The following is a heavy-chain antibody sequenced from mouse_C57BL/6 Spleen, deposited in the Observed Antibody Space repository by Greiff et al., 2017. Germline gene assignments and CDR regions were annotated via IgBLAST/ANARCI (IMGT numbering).Heavy chain of an antibody. CDR3: TRGEGGSGYPLFDY. V-gene: IGHV5S21*01. D-gene: IGHD3-2*02. J-gene: IGHJ2*01. CDR2: ISSGGDYI. CDR1: GFTFSSYA. Sequence: EVKVEESGEGLVKPGGSLKLSCAASGFTFSSYAMSWVRQTPEKRLEWVAYISSGGDYIYYADTVKGRFTISRDNARNTLYLQMSSLKSEDTAMYYCTRGEGGSGYPLFDYWGQGTTLTVSS.